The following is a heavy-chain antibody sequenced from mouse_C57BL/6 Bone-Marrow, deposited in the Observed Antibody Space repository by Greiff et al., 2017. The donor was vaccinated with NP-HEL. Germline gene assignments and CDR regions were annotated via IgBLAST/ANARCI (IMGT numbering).Heavy chain of an antibody. CDR1: GYTFTSYW. D-gene: IGHD2-4*01. V-gene: IGHV1-64*01. Sequence: QVQLQQPGAELVKPGASVKLSCKASGYTFTSYWMNWVKQRPGQGLEWIGMIHPNSGSTNYNEKFKSKATLTVDKSSSTAYMQLSSLTSEDSAVYYCARGYYDYVSPWFAYWGQGTLVTVSA. J-gene: IGHJ3*01. CDR2: IHPNSGST. CDR3: ARGYYDYVSPWFAY.